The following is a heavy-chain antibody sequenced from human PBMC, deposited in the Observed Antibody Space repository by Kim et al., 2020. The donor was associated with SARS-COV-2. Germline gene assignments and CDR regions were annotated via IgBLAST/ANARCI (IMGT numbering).Heavy chain of an antibody. Sequence: GGSLRLSCAASGFTFSDDYMSWIRQAPGKGLEWVSYISTSGTITYYADSVKGRFTISRDNAKNSLYLQMSSLRADDTAVYYCARDPNDGNNYDFDYWGQGTLVTVSS. CDR1: GFTFSDDY. J-gene: IGHJ4*02. CDR2: ISTSGTIT. CDR3: ARDPNDGNNYDFDY. V-gene: IGHV3-11*01. D-gene: IGHD5-12*01.